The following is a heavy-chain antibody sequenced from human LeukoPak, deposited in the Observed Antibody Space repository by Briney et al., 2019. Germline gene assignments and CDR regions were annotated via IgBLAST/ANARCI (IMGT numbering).Heavy chain of an antibody. V-gene: IGHV3-30*02. CDR2: IRYDGSNK. J-gene: IGHJ4*02. CDR1: GFTFSSYG. D-gene: IGHD5-18*01. Sequence: GGSLRLSCAASGFTFSSYGMHWVRQAPGKGLEWVAFIRYDGSNKYYADSVKGRFTISRDNSKNTLYLQMNSLRAEDTAVYYCAKEVGSYGYVAFDYWGQGTLATVSS. CDR3: AKEVGSYGYVAFDY.